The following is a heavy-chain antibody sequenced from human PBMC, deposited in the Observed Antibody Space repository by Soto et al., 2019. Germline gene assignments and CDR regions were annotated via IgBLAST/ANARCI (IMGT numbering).Heavy chain of an antibody. CDR1: GGSISSGGYY. Sequence: SETLSLTCTVSGGSISSGGYYWSWIRQHPGKGLEWIGYIYYSGSTYYNPSLKSRVTISVDTSKNQFSLKLSSVTAADTAVYYCARGKTVAAAGPFDYWGQGTLVTVSS. V-gene: IGHV4-31*03. D-gene: IGHD6-13*01. CDR3: ARGKTVAAAGPFDY. CDR2: IYYSGST. J-gene: IGHJ4*02.